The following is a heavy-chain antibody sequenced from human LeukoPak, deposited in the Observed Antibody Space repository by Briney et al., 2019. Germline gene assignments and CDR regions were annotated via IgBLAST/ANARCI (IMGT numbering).Heavy chain of an antibody. Sequence: SETLSLTCAVSGVSFDDYYWSWVRQTPGKGLEWLGEINHSGYTNDSPSLKSRVTLSIDTSNKQFSLNLRSVTVADAGIYYCTRMTTGHDYWGQGTLVTVPS. CDR3: TRMTTGHDY. D-gene: IGHD4-17*01. J-gene: IGHJ4*02. CDR2: INHSGYT. CDR1: GVSFDDYY. V-gene: IGHV4-34*01.